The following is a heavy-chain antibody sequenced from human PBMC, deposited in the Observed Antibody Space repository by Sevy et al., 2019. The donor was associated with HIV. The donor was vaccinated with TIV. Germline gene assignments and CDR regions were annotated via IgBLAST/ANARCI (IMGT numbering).Heavy chain of an antibody. D-gene: IGHD2-21*02. V-gene: IGHV1-2*02. CDR2: INPNSGGT. CDR1: GYTFTGYY. J-gene: IGHJ6*02. Sequence: ASVKVSCKASGYTFTGYYMHWVRQAPGQGLEWMGWINPNSGGTNYAQKFQGRVTMTRDTSISTAYMELGRLRSDDTAVYYCASPVVVTAISYYYGMDVWGQGTTVTVSS. CDR3: ASPVVVTAISYYYGMDV.